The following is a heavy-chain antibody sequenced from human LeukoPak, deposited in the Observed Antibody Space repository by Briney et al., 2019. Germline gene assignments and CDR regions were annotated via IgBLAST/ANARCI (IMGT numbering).Heavy chain of an antibody. D-gene: IGHD6-13*01. Sequence: GGSLRLSCAASGFTFSSYAMSWVRQAPGKGLEWVAVISYDGSNKYYADSVKGRFTISRDNSKNTLYLQMNSLRAEDTAVYYCAKDSSSYIDYWGQGTLVTVSS. CDR1: GFTFSSYA. CDR3: AKDSSSYIDY. J-gene: IGHJ4*02. CDR2: ISYDGSNK. V-gene: IGHV3-30*18.